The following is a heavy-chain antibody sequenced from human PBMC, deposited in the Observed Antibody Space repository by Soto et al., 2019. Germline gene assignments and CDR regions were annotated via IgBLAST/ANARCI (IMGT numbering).Heavy chain of an antibody. CDR3: ARTYYQWEALHYFDF. V-gene: IGHV1-69*01. D-gene: IGHD1-26*01. CDR2: IIPIFGTT. J-gene: IGHJ4*02. CDR1: GGTFSRYG. Sequence: QVQLVQSGAEVKKPGSSVKVSCPASGGTFSRYGFTWVRQAPGQGFQWMGGIIPIFGTTHYEQNFQGRLSITADESTSTVYMELSSLRSDDTAIYFCARTYYQWEALHYFDFWGQGTLVTVSS.